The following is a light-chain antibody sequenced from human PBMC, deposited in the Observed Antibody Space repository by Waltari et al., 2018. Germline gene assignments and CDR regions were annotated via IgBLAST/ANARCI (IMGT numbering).Light chain of an antibody. J-gene: IGLJ3*02. Sequence: QLVLTQSPSASASLGASVKLTCTLDSGHSSNIVAWLPQQPEEGPRDLLKINSDGRHRKGDDLLDRFSAPSCGAERYRTISRVQSEDEADYYCQTGGHGTWVFGGGTKLTVL. CDR3: QTGGHGTWV. CDR1: SGHSSNI. V-gene: IGLV4-69*01. CDR2: INSDGRH.